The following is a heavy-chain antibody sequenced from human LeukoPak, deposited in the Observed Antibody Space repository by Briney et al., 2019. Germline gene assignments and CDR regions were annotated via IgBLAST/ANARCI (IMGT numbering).Heavy chain of an antibody. D-gene: IGHD6-19*01. CDR1: GFTFSNYY. Sequence: GGSLRLSCAASGFTFSNYYMNWVRQAPGKGLEWVSSISSGSNYIYYADSLKGRFTISRDNAKNSLYLQMNSLRAEDTAVYYCATGVRGYNSALDCWGQGTLVTASP. J-gene: IGHJ4*02. CDR3: ATGVRGYNSALDC. V-gene: IGHV3-21*01. CDR2: ISSGSNYI.